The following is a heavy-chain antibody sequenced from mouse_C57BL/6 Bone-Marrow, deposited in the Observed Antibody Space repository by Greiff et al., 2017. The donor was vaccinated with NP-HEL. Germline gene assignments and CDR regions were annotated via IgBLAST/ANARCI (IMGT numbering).Heavy chain of an antibody. CDR2: IYPRSGNT. CDR3: ARPGDWYFDV. J-gene: IGHJ1*03. V-gene: IGHV1-81*01. Sequence: VQRVESGAELARPGASVTLSCKASGYTFTSYGMSWVKQRPGQGLEWIGEIYPRSGNTYYNEKFKGKATLTADKSSSTAYMELRSLTSEDSAVYFCARPGDWYFDVWGTGTTVTVSS. CDR1: GYTFTSYG.